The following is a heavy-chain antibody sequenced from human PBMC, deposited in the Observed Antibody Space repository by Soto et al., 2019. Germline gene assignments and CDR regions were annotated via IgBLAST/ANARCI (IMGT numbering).Heavy chain of an antibody. Sequence: SETLSLTCTVSGDSVSSVGFHWAWLRRPPGKGLEWIGYIYNGGSTYYRPSLESRMHMSLDATRKQYSLRLTSVTAADTAVYFCARAPVGLDTISYFDYWGQGKLVTVSS. J-gene: IGHJ4*02. CDR2: IYNGGST. CDR3: ARAPVGLDTISYFDY. D-gene: IGHD3-3*01. V-gene: IGHV4-30-4*01. CDR1: GDSVSSVGFH.